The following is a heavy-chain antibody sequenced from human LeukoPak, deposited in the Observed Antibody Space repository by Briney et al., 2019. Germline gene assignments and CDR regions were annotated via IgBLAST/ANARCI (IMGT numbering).Heavy chain of an antibody. Sequence: SETLSLTCTVSGGSISSYYWSWIRQPAGKGLEWIGRIYASGSTYYNPSLKSLVTMSVDTSKNQFSLRLTTVTAADTAVYYCARDSNLEYSSSRGLGRWGQGALVTVSS. CDR3: ARDSNLEYSSSRGLGR. CDR2: IYASGST. D-gene: IGHD6-6*01. J-gene: IGHJ4*02. CDR1: GGSISSYY. V-gene: IGHV4-4*07.